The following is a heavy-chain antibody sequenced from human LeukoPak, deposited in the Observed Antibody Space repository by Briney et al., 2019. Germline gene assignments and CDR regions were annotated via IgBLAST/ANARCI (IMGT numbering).Heavy chain of an antibody. V-gene: IGHV3-23*01. CDR1: GFTFSSYG. CDR3: AKDDAWLRFGE. CDR2: ISATGGTT. D-gene: IGHD3-10*01. J-gene: IGHJ4*02. Sequence: TGGSLRLSCAASGFTFSSYGMSWVRQAPGKGLEWVSAISATGGTTYYADSVKGRFTISRDNSKNTLYLEVISLTAEDTAVYYCAKDDAWLRFGEWSQGTLVTVSS.